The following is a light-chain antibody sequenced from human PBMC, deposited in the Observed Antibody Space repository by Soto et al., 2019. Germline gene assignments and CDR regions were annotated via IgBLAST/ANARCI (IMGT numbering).Light chain of an antibody. J-gene: IGLJ3*02. V-gene: IGLV2-14*01. CDR3: SSYTSSSTLV. Sequence: QSALTQPASVSGSPGQSITISCTGTSHDVGAYDYVAWYQQHPGKVPKVIIYEVSNRPSGISNRFSGSKSGNTASLTISGLQAEDEAESYCSSYTSSSTLVFGGGTKLTVL. CDR2: EVS. CDR1: SHDVGAYDY.